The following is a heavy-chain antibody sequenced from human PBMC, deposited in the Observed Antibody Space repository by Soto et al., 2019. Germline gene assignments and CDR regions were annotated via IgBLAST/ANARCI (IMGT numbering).Heavy chain of an antibody. V-gene: IGHV1-69*02. J-gene: IGHJ4*02. CDR1: GGTFSSYT. CDR3: ASGWELLDY. D-gene: IGHD1-26*01. Sequence: QVQLVQSGAEVKKPGSSVKVSCKASGGTFSSYTISWVRQAPGQGLEWMGRIIPILGIANYAQKFQGRVTXXADKSTSTAYMELSSLRSEDTAVYYCASGWELLDYWGQGTLVTVSS. CDR2: IIPILGIA.